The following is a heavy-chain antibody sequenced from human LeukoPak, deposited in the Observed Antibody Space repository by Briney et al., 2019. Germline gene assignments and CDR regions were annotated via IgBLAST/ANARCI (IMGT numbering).Heavy chain of an antibody. Sequence: GGSLRLSCATSRFTFSDYYMTWIRQAPGKGLEWVSYISSSGTTIYYADSVKGRFTISRDNAKNSLYLQMNSLRAEDTAVYYCAELGITMIGGVWGKGTTVTISS. CDR1: RFTFSDYY. D-gene: IGHD3-10*02. V-gene: IGHV3-11*04. CDR3: AELGITMIGGV. J-gene: IGHJ6*04. CDR2: ISSSGTTI.